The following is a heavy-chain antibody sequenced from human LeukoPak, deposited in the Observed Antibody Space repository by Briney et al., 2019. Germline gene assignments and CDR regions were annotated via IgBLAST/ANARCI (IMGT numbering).Heavy chain of an antibody. CDR2: INWNGGST. J-gene: IGHJ4*02. CDR3: ARERGWLQFVTWFDY. D-gene: IGHD5-24*01. Sequence: GGSLRLSLAASGFTFDEYGMGLVRQAPGKGLELDSVINWNGGSTGYADSVKGRFTICRDTAKNSPHLEVNCQRSEDTALYYCARERGWLQFVTWFDYWGQGTLVTVSS. V-gene: IGHV3-20*03. CDR1: GFTFDEYG.